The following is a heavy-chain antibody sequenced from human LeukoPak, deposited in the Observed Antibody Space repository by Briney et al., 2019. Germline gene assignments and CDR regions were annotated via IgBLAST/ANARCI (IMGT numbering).Heavy chain of an antibody. V-gene: IGHV4-34*01. CDR2: INHSGYT. D-gene: IGHD4-17*01. CDR1: GVSFDDYY. CDR3: TRMTTGHDY. J-gene: IGHJ4*02. Sequence: SETLSLTCAVSGVSFDDYYWAWVRQTPGKGLKWIGEINHSGYTNDSPSLKSRVTLSIDTSRKQFSPNLRSVTVADAGTYYCTRMTTGHDYWGQGTLVTVSS.